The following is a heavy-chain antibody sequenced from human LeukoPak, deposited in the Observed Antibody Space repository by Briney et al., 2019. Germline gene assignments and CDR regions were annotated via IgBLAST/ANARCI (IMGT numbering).Heavy chain of an antibody. D-gene: IGHD1-26*01. V-gene: IGHV5-51*01. CDR1: GYSFTSYW. CDR3: ARHRVGIYSRNHAFDI. J-gene: IGHJ3*02. CDR2: IYPGDSDT. Sequence: GESLKISCKGSGYSFTSYWIGWVRQMPGKGLEWMGIIYPGDSDTRYSPSFQGQVTISADKSSSTAYLQWSSLKASDTAMYYCARHRVGIYSRNHAFDIWGQGTMVTVSS.